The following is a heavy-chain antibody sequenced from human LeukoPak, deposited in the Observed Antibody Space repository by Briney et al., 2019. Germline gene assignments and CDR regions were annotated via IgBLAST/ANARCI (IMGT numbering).Heavy chain of an antibody. D-gene: IGHD3-10*01. CDR2: IKQDGSDK. Sequence: PGGSLRLSCAASGFPFSSYWMSWVRQAPGKGLEWVANIKQDGSDKYYVDSVKGRFTISRDDSKNTVYLQINSLRADDTAVYYCARAYYYGDWGQGTLVTVSS. CDR1: GFPFSSYW. CDR3: ARAYYYGD. V-gene: IGHV3-7*03. J-gene: IGHJ4*02.